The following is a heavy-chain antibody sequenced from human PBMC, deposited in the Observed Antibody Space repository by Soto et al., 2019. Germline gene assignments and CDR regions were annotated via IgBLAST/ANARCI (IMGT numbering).Heavy chain of an antibody. J-gene: IGHJ6*02. CDR3: VATTIPHYYYGMDV. CDR2: IWYDGSNK. V-gene: IGHV3-33*01. CDR1: GFTFSSYG. Sequence: PGGSLRLSCAASGFTFSSYGMHWVRQAPGKGLEWVAVIWYDGSNKYYAGSVKGRFTISRDNSKNTLYLQMNSLRAEDTAVYYCVATTIPHYYYGMDVWGQGTTVTVSS. D-gene: IGHD3-3*01.